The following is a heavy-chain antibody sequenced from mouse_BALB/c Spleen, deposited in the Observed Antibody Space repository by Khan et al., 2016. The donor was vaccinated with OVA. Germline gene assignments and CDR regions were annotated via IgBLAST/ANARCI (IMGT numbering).Heavy chain of an antibody. D-gene: IGHD2-4*01. Sequence: QVTLKECGPGILQPSQTLSLTCSFSGFSLSTSGMGVSWIRQPSGKGLEWLAHIYWDDEKRYNPSLKSRLTISKDTSRNQVFLKITSVDTADTATYYCARNVYEYDPWFAYWGQGTLVTVSA. V-gene: IGHV8-12*01. CDR3: ARNVYEYDPWFAY. CDR1: GFSLSTSGMG. J-gene: IGHJ3*01. CDR2: IYWDDEK.